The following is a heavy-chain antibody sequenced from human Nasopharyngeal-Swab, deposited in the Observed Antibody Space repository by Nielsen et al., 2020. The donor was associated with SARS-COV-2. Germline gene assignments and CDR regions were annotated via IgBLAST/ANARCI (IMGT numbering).Heavy chain of an antibody. Sequence: SETLSLTCAVYGGSFSGYYWSWIRQPPGKGLGWIGEINHSGSTNYNPSLKSRVTISVDTSKNQFSLKLSSVTAADTAVYYCARRGGVVPAAIPYYYYYMDVWGKGTTVTVSS. CDR3: ARRGGVVPAAIPYYYYYMDV. J-gene: IGHJ6*03. D-gene: IGHD2-2*02. V-gene: IGHV4-34*01. CDR1: GGSFSGYY. CDR2: INHSGST.